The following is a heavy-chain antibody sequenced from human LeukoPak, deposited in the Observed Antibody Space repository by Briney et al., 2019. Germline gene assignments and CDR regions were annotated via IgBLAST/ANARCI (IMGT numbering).Heavy chain of an antibody. CDR3: ARRPYYYYGSGNNWFDP. D-gene: IGHD3-10*01. CDR1: GGSFSGYY. J-gene: IGHJ5*02. Sequence: SETLSLTCAVYGGSFSGYYWSWIRQPPGKGLEWIGEINHSGSTNYNPSLKSRVTISVDTSKNQFSLKLSSVTAADTAVYYCARRPYYYYGSGNNWFDPWGQGTLVTVSS. V-gene: IGHV4-34*01. CDR2: INHSGST.